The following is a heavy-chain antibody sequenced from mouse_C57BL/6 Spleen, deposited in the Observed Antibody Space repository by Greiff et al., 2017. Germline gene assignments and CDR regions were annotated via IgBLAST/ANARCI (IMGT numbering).Heavy chain of an antibody. V-gene: IGHV1-55*01. J-gene: IGHJ4*01. D-gene: IGHD3-2*02. Sequence: VQLQQPGAELVKPGASVKMSCKASGYTFTSYWITWVKQRPGQGLEWIGDIYPGSGSTNYNEKFKSKATLTVDTSSSTAYMQLSSLTSEDSAVYYCAREVGSSGPYAMDYWGQGTSVTVSS. CDR3: AREVGSSGPYAMDY. CDR2: IYPGSGST. CDR1: GYTFTSYW.